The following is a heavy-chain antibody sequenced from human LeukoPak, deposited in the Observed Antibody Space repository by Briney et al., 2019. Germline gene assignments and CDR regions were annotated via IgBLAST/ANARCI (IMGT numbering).Heavy chain of an antibody. CDR1: GYTFTGYY. D-gene: IGHD3-22*01. Sequence: ASVKVSCKASGYTFTGYYMHWVRQAPAQGLEWMGWINPNSSGTNYAQKFQGRVTMTRDTSISTAYMKLSRLRSDDTAVYYCAQIYYYDSSGYYQNDAVDIWGQGTMVTVSS. J-gene: IGHJ3*02. V-gene: IGHV1-2*02. CDR2: INPNSSGT. CDR3: AQIYYYDSSGYYQNDAVDI.